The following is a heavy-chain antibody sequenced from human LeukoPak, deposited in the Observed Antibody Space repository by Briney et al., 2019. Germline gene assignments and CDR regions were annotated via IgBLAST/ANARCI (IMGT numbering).Heavy chain of an antibody. CDR3: ARDPNGNYVGAFDFQR. CDR1: GFTFSNYA. V-gene: IGHV3-23*01. Sequence: GGSLRLSCAASGFTFSNYALTWVRQAPGRGLDWVSSISGAGPYYADSVKGRFSISRDNYKNTLYLQMSSLRAEDTAVYYCARDPNGNYVGAFDFQRWGQGTLVTVSS. D-gene: IGHD4-17*01. CDR2: ISGAGP. J-gene: IGHJ1*01.